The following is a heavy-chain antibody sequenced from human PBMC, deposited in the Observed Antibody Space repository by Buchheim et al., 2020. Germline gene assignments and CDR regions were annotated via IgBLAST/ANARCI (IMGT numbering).Heavy chain of an antibody. Sequence: QLQLQESGPGLVKPSETLSLTCTVSGGSISSSSYYWGWIRQPPGKGLEWIGSIYYSGSTYYNPSLKSRVTISVDTSKNQFSLKLSSVTAADTAVYYCARHVVSRNTIFGVVTPEAPFDYWGQGTL. V-gene: IGHV4-39*01. D-gene: IGHD3-3*01. CDR2: IYYSGST. CDR1: GGSISSSSYY. J-gene: IGHJ4*02. CDR3: ARHVVSRNTIFGVVTPEAPFDY.